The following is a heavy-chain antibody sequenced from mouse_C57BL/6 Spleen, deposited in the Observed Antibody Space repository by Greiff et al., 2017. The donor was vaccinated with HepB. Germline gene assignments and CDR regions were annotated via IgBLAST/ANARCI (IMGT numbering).Heavy chain of an antibody. CDR2: IYPGDGDT. CDR3: ARKSNHVGRYFDV. J-gene: IGHJ1*03. CDR1: GYAFSSYW. V-gene: IGHV1-80*01. Sequence: QVQLQQSGAELVKPGASVKISCKASGYAFSSYWMNWVKQRPGKGLEWIGQIYPGDGDTNYNGKFKGKATLTADKSSSTAYMQLSSLTSEDSAVYFCARKSNHVGRYFDVCGTGTTVTVSS. D-gene: IGHD2-5*01.